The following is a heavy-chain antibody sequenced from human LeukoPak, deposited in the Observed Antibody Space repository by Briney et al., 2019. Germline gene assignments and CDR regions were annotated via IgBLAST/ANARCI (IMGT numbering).Heavy chain of an antibody. Sequence: SVRVSCKNSGGTFSRHAFSWVRQAPGQGPEWMGGITPMFGTPKNAQKFQGRVTLSADESATTVYMELTNLRLEDTAVYYCARWAAPRESGGDFWSGPFDYWGQGTLVTVSS. CDR2: ITPMFGTP. J-gene: IGHJ4*02. D-gene: IGHD3-3*01. CDR1: GGTFSRHA. V-gene: IGHV1-69*13. CDR3: ARWAAPRESGGDFWSGPFDY.